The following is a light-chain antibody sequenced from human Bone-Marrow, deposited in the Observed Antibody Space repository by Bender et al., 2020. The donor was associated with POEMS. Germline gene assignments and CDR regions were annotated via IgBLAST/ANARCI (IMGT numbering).Light chain of an antibody. J-gene: IGLJ1*01. CDR1: SSDVGNFDL. CDR3: CSYTTSDTYV. CDR2: GET. Sequence: QSALTQPASVSGSPGQPITISCTGTSSDVGNFDLVSWYQKHPGKAPKLLIYGETKRPSGVSDHFSGSKAGNTASLTISGLQADDEADYYCCSYTTSDTYVFGGGTTVTVL. V-gene: IGLV2-14*02.